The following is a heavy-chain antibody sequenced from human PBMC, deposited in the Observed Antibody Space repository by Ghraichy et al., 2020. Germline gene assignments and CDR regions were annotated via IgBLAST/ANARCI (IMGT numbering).Heavy chain of an antibody. Sequence: GGSLRLSCAASGFTFDDYAMHWVRQAPGKGLEWVSGISWNSGSIGYADSVKGRFTISRDNAKNSLYLQMNSLRAEDTALYYCAKEEAEWELRGWFDPWGQGTLVTVSS. D-gene: IGHD1-26*01. CDR3: AKEEAEWELRGWFDP. V-gene: IGHV3-9*01. CDR1: GFTFDDYA. J-gene: IGHJ5*02. CDR2: ISWNSGSI.